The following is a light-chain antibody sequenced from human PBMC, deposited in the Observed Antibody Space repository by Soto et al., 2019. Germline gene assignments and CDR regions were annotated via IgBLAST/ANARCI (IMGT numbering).Light chain of an antibody. CDR1: PSVSSSY. Sequence: EIVLTQSPGTLSLSPGERATLSCRASPSVSSSYLAWYQQKPGQAPRLLIYGASSRATGIPDRFSGSGSGTDFTLTISRLEPEDFAMYYCQQYSSSPKTFGQGTKVEIK. J-gene: IGKJ1*01. V-gene: IGKV3-20*01. CDR2: GAS. CDR3: QQYSSSPKT.